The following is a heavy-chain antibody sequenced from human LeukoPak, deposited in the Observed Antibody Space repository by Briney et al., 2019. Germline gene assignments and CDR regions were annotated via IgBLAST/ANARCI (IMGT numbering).Heavy chain of an antibody. J-gene: IGHJ5*02. Sequence: SETLSLTRAVYGGSFSGYYWSWIRQPPGKGLEGIGEINHSGSTNYNPSLKSRSTKSVDTSKNQFSLKLSAVTAADTAVYYCAREIVVVVAAPPWFDPWGQGTLVTVSS. D-gene: IGHD2-15*01. V-gene: IGHV4-34*01. CDR1: GGSFSGYY. CDR3: AREIVVVVAAPPWFDP. CDR2: INHSGST.